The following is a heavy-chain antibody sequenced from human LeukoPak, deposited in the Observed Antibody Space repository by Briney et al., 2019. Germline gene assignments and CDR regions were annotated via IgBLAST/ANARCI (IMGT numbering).Heavy chain of an antibody. V-gene: IGHV3-48*03. CDR2: ISSSGSTI. CDR1: GFTFSSYE. Sequence: PGGSLRLSCAASGFTFSSYEMNWVRQAPGKGLEWVSYISSSGSTIYYADSVKGRFTISRDNAKNSLYLQMNSLRAEDTAVYYCAKRFGLQLWEVGYWGQGTLVTVSS. D-gene: IGHD5-18*01. J-gene: IGHJ4*02. CDR3: AKRFGLQLWEVGY.